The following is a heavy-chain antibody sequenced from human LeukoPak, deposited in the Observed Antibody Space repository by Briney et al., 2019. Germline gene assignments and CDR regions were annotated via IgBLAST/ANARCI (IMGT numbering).Heavy chain of an antibody. V-gene: IGHV5-51*01. D-gene: IGHD4-23*01. CDR2: IYPGDSDT. Sequence: GDSLKISCKGSGYSFTSYWIGWVRQMPGKGLEWMGIIYPGDSDTRYSPSFQGQVTISADKSISTAYLQWSSLKASDTAMYYCARLSVRGDAVTPEAGYWGQGTLVTVSS. CDR1: GYSFTSYW. CDR3: ARLSVRGDAVTPEAGY. J-gene: IGHJ4*02.